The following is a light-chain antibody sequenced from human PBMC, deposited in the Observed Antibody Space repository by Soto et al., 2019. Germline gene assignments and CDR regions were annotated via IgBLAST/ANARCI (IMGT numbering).Light chain of an antibody. CDR3: SSFTSSITYV. Sequence: LTQPASVSGSPGQSITISCTGTSSDVGGYNSVSWYRQDPGKAPKLMIYDVTNRPSGVSNRFSGSKSGNTASLTISGLQAEDEADYYCSSFTSSITYVFGTGTKVPS. CDR2: DVT. J-gene: IGLJ1*01. CDR1: SSDVGGYNS. V-gene: IGLV2-14*01.